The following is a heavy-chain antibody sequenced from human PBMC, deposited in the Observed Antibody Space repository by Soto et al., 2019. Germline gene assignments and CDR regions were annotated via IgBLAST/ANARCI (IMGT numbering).Heavy chain of an antibody. V-gene: IGHV1-8*01. CDR2: ISAYNGNT. Sequence: ASRWVYQATRKGLEWMGWISAYNGNTGYAQKFQGRVTTTKNTSISTAYMELSSLRSEDTAVYYCARGVVSRIAAAGNWFDPWGQGTLVIVSS. J-gene: IGHJ5*02. CDR3: ARGVVSRIAAAGNWFDP. D-gene: IGHD6-13*01. CDR1: A.